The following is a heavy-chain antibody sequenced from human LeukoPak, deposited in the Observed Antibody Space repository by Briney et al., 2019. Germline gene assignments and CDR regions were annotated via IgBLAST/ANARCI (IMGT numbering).Heavy chain of an antibody. CDR1: GYSMSSDYY. CDR3: VRGHLVGGWFKYDAFDI. V-gene: IGHV4-38-2*02. J-gene: IGHJ3*02. Sequence: SETLSLTCTVSGYSMSSDYYWGWIRQPPGKGLEWIGSIYHSGSTNYNPPLKSRVTISLDTSKKHFSLKLSSVTAADTAVYYCVRGHLVGGWFKYDAFDIWGQGTMVSVSS. D-gene: IGHD6-19*01. CDR2: IYHSGST.